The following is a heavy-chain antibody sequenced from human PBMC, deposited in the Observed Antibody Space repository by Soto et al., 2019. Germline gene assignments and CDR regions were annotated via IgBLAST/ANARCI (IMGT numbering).Heavy chain of an antibody. Sequence: VASVKVSCKASGYTFTSYYMHWVRQAPGQGLEWMGIINPSGGSTSYAQKFQGRVTMTRDTSTSTVYMELSSLRSEDTAVYYCARDPVLPYSSSSFDYWGQGTLVTVSS. J-gene: IGHJ4*02. V-gene: IGHV1-46*01. D-gene: IGHD6-6*01. CDR2: INPSGGST. CDR1: GYTFTSYY. CDR3: ARDPVLPYSSSSFDY.